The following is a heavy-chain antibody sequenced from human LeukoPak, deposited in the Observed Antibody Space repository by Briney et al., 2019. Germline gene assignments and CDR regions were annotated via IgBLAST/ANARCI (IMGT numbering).Heavy chain of an antibody. CDR2: ISGSGGST. J-gene: IGHJ4*02. D-gene: IGHD4-17*01. CDR1: GFTFSSYA. V-gene: IGHV3-23*01. Sequence: PGGSLRLSCAASGFTFSSYAMSWVRQAPGKGLEWVSAISGSGGSTYYADSVKGRFTIPRDNSKNTLYLQMNSLRAEDTAVYYCAKAPHYGDYEGYFDYWGQGTLVTVSS. CDR3: AKAPHYGDYEGYFDY.